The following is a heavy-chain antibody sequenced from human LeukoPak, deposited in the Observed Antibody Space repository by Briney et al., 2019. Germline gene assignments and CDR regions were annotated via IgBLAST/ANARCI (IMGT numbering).Heavy chain of an antibody. D-gene: IGHD6-19*01. J-gene: IGHJ4*02. Sequence: ASVQVSCKTSGYTFTGYYMHWVRQAPGQGLEWMGWINPNSGGTNYAQKFQGRVTMTRDTSISTAYMELSRLRSDDTAVYYCARVPDSSGWYYFDYWGQGTLVTVSS. CDR1: GYTFTGYY. V-gene: IGHV1-2*02. CDR3: ARVPDSSGWYYFDY. CDR2: INPNSGGT.